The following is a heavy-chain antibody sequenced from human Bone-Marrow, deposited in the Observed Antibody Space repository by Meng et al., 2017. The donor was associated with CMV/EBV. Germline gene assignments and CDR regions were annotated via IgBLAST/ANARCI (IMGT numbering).Heavy chain of an antibody. CDR1: GFTVSSNY. CDR2: ISYDGSNK. V-gene: IGHV3-30*03. Sequence: GESLKISCAASGFTVSSNYMSWVRQAPGKGLEWVAVISYDGSNKYYADSVKGRFTISRDNSKNTLYLQMNSLRAEDTAVYYCARTAYSYELWGSYGMDVWGQGTLVTVSS. J-gene: IGHJ6*02. D-gene: IGHD5-18*01. CDR3: ARTAYSYELWGSYGMDV.